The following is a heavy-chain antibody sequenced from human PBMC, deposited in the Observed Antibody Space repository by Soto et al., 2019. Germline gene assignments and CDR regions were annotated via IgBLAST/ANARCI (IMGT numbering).Heavy chain of an antibody. CDR3: AREPVTTGGGAFDI. V-gene: IGHV3-53*01. CDR1: GFTVSSNY. CDR2: LYSGGTT. Sequence: EVQLVESGGGLIQPGGSLRLSCAASGFTVSSNYMSWVRQTPGEGLEWVSVLYSGGTTYYADSVKGRFTISRDNSKNTLYLQMNSLRAEDTAVYYCAREPVTTGGGAFDIWGQGTMVTVSS. J-gene: IGHJ3*02. D-gene: IGHD4-17*01.